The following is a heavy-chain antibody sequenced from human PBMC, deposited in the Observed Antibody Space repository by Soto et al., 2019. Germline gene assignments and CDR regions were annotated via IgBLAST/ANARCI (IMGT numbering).Heavy chain of an antibody. D-gene: IGHD3-10*02. CDR3: AMFKGSYYYGVDV. Sequence: EGQLLESGGGVVQPGGSLRLSCATSGFTFSSYAMSWVRQSPGKGLEWVSGISASSHGTYYADSVKGRFIISRDNSKNQLHLQRNSMRAEDTAVDYCAMFKGSYYYGVDVWGQGTTVTVSS. CDR2: ISASSHGT. V-gene: IGHV3-23*01. J-gene: IGHJ6*02. CDR1: GFTFSSYA.